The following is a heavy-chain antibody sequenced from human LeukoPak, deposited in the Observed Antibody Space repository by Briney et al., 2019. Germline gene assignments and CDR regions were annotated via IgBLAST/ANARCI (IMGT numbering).Heavy chain of an antibody. Sequence: SETLSLTCAVYGGSFSGYYWSWIRQPPGKGLEWIGEINHSGSTNYNPSLKSRITISVDTSKNQFSLKLSSVTAADTAVYYCARGAATKETRRSPFDYWGQGTLVTVSS. CDR3: ARGAATKETRRSPFDY. D-gene: IGHD5-12*01. CDR2: INHSGST. V-gene: IGHV4-34*01. J-gene: IGHJ4*02. CDR1: GGSFSGYY.